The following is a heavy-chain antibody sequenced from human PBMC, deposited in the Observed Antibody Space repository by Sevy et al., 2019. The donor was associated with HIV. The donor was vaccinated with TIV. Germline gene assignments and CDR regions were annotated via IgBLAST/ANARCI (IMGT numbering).Heavy chain of an antibody. J-gene: IGHJ3*02. Sequence: GGSLRLSCAASGFTFRSYAMNWVRQAPGKGLEWVSCISGSGGNTYYADSVKGRFTISRDNSKKTLYLQMNSLRAEDTAVYSCAKDYYDGSGYYPQGAFDIWGQGTMVTVSS. CDR1: GFTFRSYA. CDR2: ISGSGGNT. CDR3: AKDYYDGSGYYPQGAFDI. D-gene: IGHD3-22*01. V-gene: IGHV3-23*01.